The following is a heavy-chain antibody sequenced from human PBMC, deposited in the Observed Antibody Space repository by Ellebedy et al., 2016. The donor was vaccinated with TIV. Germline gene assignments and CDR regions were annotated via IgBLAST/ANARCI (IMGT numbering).Heavy chain of an antibody. D-gene: IGHD3-22*01. J-gene: IGHJ4*02. CDR3: AASPRLYDSSGYPFHY. CDR1: GFTVSRNY. V-gene: IGHV3-53*01. CDR2: LYSGGTT. Sequence: GGSLRLSCVASGFTVSRNYMTWVRLAPGKGLEWVSILYSGGTTKFADSVKGRFSISGDDSKNTMYLQMNSLRAEDTAVYYCAASPRLYDSSGYPFHYWGQGTLVTVSS.